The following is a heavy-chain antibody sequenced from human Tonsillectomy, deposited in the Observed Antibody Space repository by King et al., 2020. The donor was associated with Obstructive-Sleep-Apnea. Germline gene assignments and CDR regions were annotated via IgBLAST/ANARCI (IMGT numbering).Heavy chain of an antibody. D-gene: IGHD3-3*01. CDR1: GFTFSSYA. CDR2: ISASGGST. CDR3: AKQGTIFGVVTEVDYYGMDV. Sequence: VQLVESGGGLVQPGGSLRLSCAASGFTFSSYAMSWVRQAPGKGLEWVSSISASGGSTNYADSVKGRFTISRDNSKNTRYLQMNSLRAKDTAVYYCAKQGTIFGVVTEVDYYGMDVWGQGTTVTVSS. V-gene: IGHV3-23*04. J-gene: IGHJ6*02.